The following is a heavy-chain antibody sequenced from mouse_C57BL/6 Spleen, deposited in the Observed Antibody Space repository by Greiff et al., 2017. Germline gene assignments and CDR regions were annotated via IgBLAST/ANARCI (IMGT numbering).Heavy chain of an antibody. D-gene: IGHD1-1*01. CDR1: GYTFTSYW. Sequence: QVHVKQPGAELVRPGSSVKLSCKASGYTFTSYWMHWVKQRPIQGLEWIGNIDPSDSETHYNQKFKDKATLTVDKSSSTAYMQLSSLTSEDSAVYYCVRGGVYYGSYFDYWGQGTTLTVSS. V-gene: IGHV1-52*01. CDR2: IDPSDSET. J-gene: IGHJ2*01. CDR3: VRGGVYYGSYFDY.